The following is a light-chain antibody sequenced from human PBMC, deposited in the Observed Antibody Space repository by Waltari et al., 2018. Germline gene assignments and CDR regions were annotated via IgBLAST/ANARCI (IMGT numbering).Light chain of an antibody. CDR1: QSVLYSSNNKNY. CDR2: WAS. CDR3: QQYYSTLT. V-gene: IGKV4-1*01. Sequence: DIVMTQSPDSLAVSLGERATINCKSSQSVLYSSNNKNYLAWYQQKPGQPPKLLIYWASTRESGVHDRFSGSGSGTDFTLTISSLQAEDVAVYYCQQYYSTLTFGQGTKVEIK. J-gene: IGKJ1*01.